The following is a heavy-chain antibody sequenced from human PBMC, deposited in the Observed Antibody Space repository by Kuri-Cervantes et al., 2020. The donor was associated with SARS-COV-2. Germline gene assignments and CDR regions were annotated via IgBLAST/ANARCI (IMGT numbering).Heavy chain of an antibody. V-gene: IGHV1-18*01. Sequence: ASVKVSCKASGYTFTNYGLNWVRQAPGQGLEWMGWISTYNGNTNYAQKLQGRVTMTTDTSTSTAYMELRSLRSDDTAVYYCARDLDMITFGGVMAWGQGTLVTVSS. CDR2: ISTYNGNT. CDR1: GYTFTNYG. CDR3: ARDLDMITFGGVMA. D-gene: IGHD3-16*01. J-gene: IGHJ5*02.